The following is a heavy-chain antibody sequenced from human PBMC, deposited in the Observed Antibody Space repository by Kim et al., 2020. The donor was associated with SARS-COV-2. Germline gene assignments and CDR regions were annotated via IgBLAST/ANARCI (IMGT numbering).Heavy chain of an antibody. J-gene: IGHJ4*02. CDR3: ARDAGSGYIDD. CDR1: GFIVSSDY. Sequence: GGSLRLSCAASGFIVSSDYMNRLRQAPGKGLEWVAVIYSGGTTYYADSVRGRFTISRDKSKNTLYLQMNRLRVEDTAVYYCARDAGSGYIDDWGEGTLVT. V-gene: IGHV3-53*01. D-gene: IGHD2-15*01. CDR2: IYSGGTT.